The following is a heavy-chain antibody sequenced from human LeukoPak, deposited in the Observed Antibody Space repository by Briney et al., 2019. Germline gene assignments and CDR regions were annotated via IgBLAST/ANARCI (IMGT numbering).Heavy chain of an antibody. CDR1: GGSISSYY. Sequence: SETLSLTCTVSGGSISSYYWSWIRQPAGKGLEWIGRIYTSGSTNYNPSLKSRVTMSVDTSKNQFSLKLSSVTAADTAVYYCARWNYYDSSGYYYALDYWGQGTLVTVSS. CDR3: ARWNYYDSSGYYYALDY. D-gene: IGHD3-22*01. CDR2: IYTSGST. J-gene: IGHJ4*02. V-gene: IGHV4-4*07.